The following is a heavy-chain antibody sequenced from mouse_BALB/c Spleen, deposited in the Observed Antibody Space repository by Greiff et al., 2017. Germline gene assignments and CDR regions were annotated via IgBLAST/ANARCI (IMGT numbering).Heavy chain of an antibody. D-gene: IGHD4-1*01. CDR3: TRLGAAAYYFDY. J-gene: IGHJ2*01. Sequence: VQLQQSGAELVKPGASVKLSCKASGYTFTSYYMYWVKQRPGQGLEWIGEINPSNGGTNFNEKFKSKATLTVDKSSSPAYMQLSSLTSEDSAVYCCTRLGAAAYYFDYWGQGTTLTVSS. CDR1: GYTFTSYY. CDR2: INPSNGGT. V-gene: IGHV1S81*02.